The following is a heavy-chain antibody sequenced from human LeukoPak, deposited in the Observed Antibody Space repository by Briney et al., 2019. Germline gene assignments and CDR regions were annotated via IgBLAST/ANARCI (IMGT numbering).Heavy chain of an antibody. CDR1: GGSFSGYY. CDR2: INHSGST. D-gene: IGHD2-8*01. Sequence: SETLSLTCAVYGGSFSGYYWSWIRQPPGKGLEWIGEINHSGSTNYNPSLKSRVTISVDTSKNQFSLKLSSVTAADTAVYYCARGLIRYCTNGVCYYFDYWGQGTLVTVSS. J-gene: IGHJ4*02. CDR3: ARGLIRYCTNGVCYYFDY. V-gene: IGHV4-34*01.